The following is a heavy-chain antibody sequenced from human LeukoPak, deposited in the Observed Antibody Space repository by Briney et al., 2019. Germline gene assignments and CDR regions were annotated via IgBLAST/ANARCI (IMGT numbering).Heavy chain of an antibody. V-gene: IGHV3-30*04. D-gene: IGHD5-24*01. CDR1: GFTFSSYA. Sequence: RRSLRLSCAASGFTFSSYAMHWVRQVPGKGLEWVAAISYDGNNKYYADSVKGRFTISRDNSKNTLYLQMNSLRAEDTAVYYCARGPSRVGYYYGMDVWGKGTTVTVSS. CDR3: ARGPSRVGYYYGMDV. J-gene: IGHJ6*04. CDR2: ISYDGNNK.